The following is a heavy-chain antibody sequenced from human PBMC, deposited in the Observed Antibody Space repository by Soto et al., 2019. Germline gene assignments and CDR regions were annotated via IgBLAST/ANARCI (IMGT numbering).Heavy chain of an antibody. Sequence: GGSLRLSCAASGFTFDDYAMHWVRQAPGKGLEWVSGISWNSGSIGYADSVKGRFTISRDNAKNSLYLQMNSLRAEDTALYYCAKDISVGADAFDIWGQGTMVTVSS. CDR1: GFTFDDYA. CDR2: ISWNSGSI. V-gene: IGHV3-9*01. CDR3: AKDISVGADAFDI. J-gene: IGHJ3*02. D-gene: IGHD1-26*01.